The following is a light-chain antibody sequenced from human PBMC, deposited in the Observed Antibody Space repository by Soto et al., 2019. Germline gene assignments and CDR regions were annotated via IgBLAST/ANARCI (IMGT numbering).Light chain of an antibody. V-gene: IGLV1-47*01. CDR2: RSD. Sequence: QSVLTQPPSASGTPGQRVTISCSGSSSNIGSNYVYWYQQLPGTAPKLLIYRSDQRPSGVPDRFSGSLSGTSASLAISGLRSEDEADYYCAAWDDSLSGRVFGGGTKLTVL. CDR3: AAWDDSLSGRV. CDR1: SSNIGSNY. J-gene: IGLJ2*01.